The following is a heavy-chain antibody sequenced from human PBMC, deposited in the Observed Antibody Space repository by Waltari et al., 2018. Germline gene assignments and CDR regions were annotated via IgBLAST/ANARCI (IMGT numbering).Heavy chain of an antibody. D-gene: IGHD1-7*01. V-gene: IGHV1-69*08. Sequence: QVQLVQSGAEVKKPGSSVTVSCKASGGTFSSYAISWVRQAPGQGLEWMGRIIPIFGTANYAQKFQGRVTITADKATSTACMELSSLRSEDTAVYYCARGGATGTNTYFQHWGQGTLVTVSS. CDR1: GGTFSSYA. J-gene: IGHJ1*01. CDR2: IIPIFGTA. CDR3: ARGGATGTNTYFQH.